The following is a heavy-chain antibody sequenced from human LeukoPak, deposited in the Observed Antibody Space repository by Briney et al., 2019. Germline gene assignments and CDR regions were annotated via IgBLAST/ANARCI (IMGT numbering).Heavy chain of an antibody. CDR3: AKDLISVFHGYNFPRGFDY. V-gene: IGHV3-23*01. Sequence: PGGSLRLSCAASGFTFSSYAMSGLRQAPGKGVEGVSAISGSGGSTYYADSVKGRFTISRDNSKNTLYLQINSLSAEDTAVYYCAKDLISVFHGYNFPRGFDYWGQGTLVTVSS. J-gene: IGHJ4*02. CDR2: ISGSGGST. CDR1: GFTFSSYA. D-gene: IGHD5-24*01.